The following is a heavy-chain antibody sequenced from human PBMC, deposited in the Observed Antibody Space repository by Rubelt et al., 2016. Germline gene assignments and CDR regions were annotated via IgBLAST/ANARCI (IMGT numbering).Heavy chain of an antibody. D-gene: IGHD5-12*01. Sequence: EVQLVESGGGLVQPGGSLRLSCAASGFTFSNYAMSWVRQAPGKGLEWVSVITGSGATTYYADSVKGRFTISRGNSKNTLYLKMNSLRAEETAGYYCAKVTGVIVTATIDYWGQGNLVTVSS. CDR3: AKVTGVIVTATIDY. J-gene: IGHJ4*02. V-gene: IGHV3-23*04. CDR1: GFTFSNYA. CDR2: ITGSGATT.